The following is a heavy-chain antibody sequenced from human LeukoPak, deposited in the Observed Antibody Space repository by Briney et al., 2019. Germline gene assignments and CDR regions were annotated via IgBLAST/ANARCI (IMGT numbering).Heavy chain of an antibody. V-gene: IGHV3-48*01. J-gene: IGHJ6*03. CDR3: ARYVLPLSSWYDYYYYHMDV. D-gene: IGHD6-13*01. CDR2: ISSSCSTI. Sequence: GGSLRLSCAASGFTFSKYTMNWVRQAPGKGLERVSYISSSCSTIYYADSVKGRFAISRDNSKNTLYLQMNSLRAEDTAVYYCARYVLPLSSWYDYYYYHMDVWGKGTTVTVSS. CDR1: GFTFSKYT.